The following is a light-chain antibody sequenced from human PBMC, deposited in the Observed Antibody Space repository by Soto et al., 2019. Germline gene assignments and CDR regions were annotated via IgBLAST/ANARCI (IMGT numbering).Light chain of an antibody. Sequence: EIVMTQSPATLSVSPGDRATLSCRASQSVSSNLAWYQKKPGQAPRLLIYDASTKASGIPARFSDSGSGTEFTLTISSLQSEAFAVYYCQQYNNWPPLTFGGGTKVEIK. CDR1: QSVSSN. J-gene: IGKJ4*01. V-gene: IGKV3-15*01. CDR2: DAS. CDR3: QQYNNWPPLT.